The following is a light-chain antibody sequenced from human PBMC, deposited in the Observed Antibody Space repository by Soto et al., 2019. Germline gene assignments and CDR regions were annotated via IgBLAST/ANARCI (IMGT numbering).Light chain of an antibody. J-gene: IGLJ1*01. V-gene: IGLV2-8*01. CDR3: SSYGGYNDVV. CDR2: EVN. CDR1: SSDVGGYNY. Sequence: QSGVTQPPSASWSPGQSVTISCTGTSSDVGGYNYVSWFQQPPRKAPKLIIHEVNQRPSGVPDRFSGSKSGNTASLTVSGLQAEDEGTYYCSSYGGYNDVVFGTGTKVNVL.